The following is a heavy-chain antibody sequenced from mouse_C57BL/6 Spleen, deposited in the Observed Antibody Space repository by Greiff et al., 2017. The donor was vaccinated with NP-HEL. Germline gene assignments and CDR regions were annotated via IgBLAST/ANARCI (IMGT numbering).Heavy chain of an antibody. V-gene: IGHV5-17*01. CDR1: GFTFSDYG. CDR3: ARDSSGWSYAMDY. J-gene: IGHJ4*01. Sequence: EVMLVESGGGLVKPGGSLKLSCAASGFTFSDYGMHWVRQAPEKGLEWVAYISSGSSTIYYVDTVKGRFTISRDNAKNTLFLQMTSLRSEDTAMYYCARDSSGWSYAMDYWGQGTSVTVSS. CDR2: ISSGSSTI. D-gene: IGHD3-2*02.